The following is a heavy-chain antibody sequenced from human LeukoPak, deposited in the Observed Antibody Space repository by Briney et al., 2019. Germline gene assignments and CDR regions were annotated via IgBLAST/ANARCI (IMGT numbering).Heavy chain of an antibody. CDR2: ISGSGGST. J-gene: IGHJ4*02. CDR3: AKFYYGSGSYYNLPADY. V-gene: IGHV3-23*01. Sequence: GGSLRLSCAASGFTFSSYGMSWVRQAPGKGLEWVSAISGSGGSTYYADSVKGRFTISRDNSKNTLYLQMDSLRAEDTAVYYCAKFYYGSGSYYNLPADYWGQGTLVTVSS. CDR1: GFTFSSYG. D-gene: IGHD3-10*01.